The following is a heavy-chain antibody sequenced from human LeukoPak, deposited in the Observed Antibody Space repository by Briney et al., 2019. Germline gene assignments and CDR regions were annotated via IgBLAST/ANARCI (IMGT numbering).Heavy chain of an antibody. J-gene: IGHJ6*03. CDR2: IIPIFGTA. Sequence: SMKVSCKASGGTFSSYAISWVRQAPGQGLEWMGGIIPIFGTANYAQKFQGRVTITADESTSTAYMELSSLRSEDTAVYYCASSFNSYGYTPSYYYYYMDVWGKGTTVTVSS. CDR1: GGTFSSYA. D-gene: IGHD5-18*01. V-gene: IGHV1-69*01. CDR3: ASSFNSYGYTPSYYYYYMDV.